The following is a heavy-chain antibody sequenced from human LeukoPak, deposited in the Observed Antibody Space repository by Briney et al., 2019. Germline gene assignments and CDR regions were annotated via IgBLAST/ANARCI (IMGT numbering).Heavy chain of an antibody. CDR1: GFTFSSYS. CDR3: ARHNYYDSSGYVDY. J-gene: IGHJ4*02. D-gene: IGHD3-22*01. V-gene: IGHV3-48*01. CDR2: ISSSSSTI. Sequence: GGSLRLSCAASGFTFSSYSMNWVRQAPGKGLEWVSYISSSSSTIYYADSVKGRFTISRDNAKNSLYLQMNSLRAEDTAVYYCARHNYYDSSGYVDYWGQGTLVTVSS.